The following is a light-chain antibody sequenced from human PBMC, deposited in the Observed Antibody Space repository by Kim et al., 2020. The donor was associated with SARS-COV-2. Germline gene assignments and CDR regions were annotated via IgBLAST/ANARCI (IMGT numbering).Light chain of an antibody. Sequence: QSVLTQAPSASGTPGQRVTISCSGSSSNIGNNTVNWYQQLPGTAPKLLIHSNNQWPSGVPDRISGSKSGTSASLAISGLQSEDEADYYCAAWDDSLNGPVFGGGTQLTVL. CDR2: SNN. CDR1: SSNIGNNT. J-gene: IGLJ3*02. V-gene: IGLV1-44*01. CDR3: AAWDDSLNGPV.